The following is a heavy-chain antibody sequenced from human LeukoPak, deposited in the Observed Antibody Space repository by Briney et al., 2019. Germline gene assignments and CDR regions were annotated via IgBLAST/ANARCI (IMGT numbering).Heavy chain of an antibody. D-gene: IGHD6-19*01. CDR3: ARGKGAWLRGWYNYFDY. CDR1: GYTFTSYD. V-gene: IGHV1-8*03. CDR2: MNPNSGNT. J-gene: IGHJ4*02. Sequence: EASVKVSCKASGYTFTSYDINWVRQATGQGLEWMGWMNPNSGNTGYAQKFRGRVTITRNTSISTAYMELSSLRSEDTAVYYCARGKGAWLRGWYNYFDYWGQGTLVTVSS.